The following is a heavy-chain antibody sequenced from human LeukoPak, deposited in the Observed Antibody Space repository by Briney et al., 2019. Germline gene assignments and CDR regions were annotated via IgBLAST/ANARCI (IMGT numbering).Heavy chain of an antibody. CDR3: ARVRGSAKGDY. V-gene: IGHV4-59*11. J-gene: IGHJ4*02. CDR1: GDSISSHY. CDR2: IDYIWSN. D-gene: IGHD3-10*01. Sequence: PSETLSLTCTVSGDSISSHYSSWIRQLPRKRMEWIGYIDYIWSNNYNNSIKSRVTISVDMSKNQSALKLSSVTAADAAGYYCARVRGSAKGDYWGQETLVTVSS.